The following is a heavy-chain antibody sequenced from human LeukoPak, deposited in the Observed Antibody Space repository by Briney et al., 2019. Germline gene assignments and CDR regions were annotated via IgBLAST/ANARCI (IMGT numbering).Heavy chain of an antibody. CDR3: AREGYGDYGSVWFDP. Sequence: GGSLRLSCAASGFTFSGYNMNWVRQAPGKGLDWVSSISSGSSYIYYADSVKGRFTISRDNAKNSLYLQMNSLRAEDTAVYYCAREGYGDYGSVWFDPWGQGTLVTVSS. CDR2: ISSGSSYI. D-gene: IGHD4-17*01. V-gene: IGHV3-21*01. J-gene: IGHJ5*02. CDR1: GFTFSGYN.